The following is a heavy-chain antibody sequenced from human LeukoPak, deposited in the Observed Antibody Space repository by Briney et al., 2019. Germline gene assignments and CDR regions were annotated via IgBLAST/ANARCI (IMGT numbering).Heavy chain of an antibody. J-gene: IGHJ6*03. D-gene: IGHD1-7*01. CDR1: GGSISTYY. CDR2: IYYSGST. V-gene: IGHV4-59*01. CDR3: ARRRRAGTIWLYYMDV. Sequence: SETLSLTCTVSGGSISTYYWSWIRQPPGKGLEWIGYIYYSGSTNYNPSLKSRVTISVDTSKNQFSLKLTSVTAADTAVYYCARRRRAGTIWLYYMDVWGKGTTVTVSS.